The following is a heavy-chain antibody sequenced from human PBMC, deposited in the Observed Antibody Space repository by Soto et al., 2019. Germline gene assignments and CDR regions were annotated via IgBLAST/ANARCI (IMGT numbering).Heavy chain of an antibody. CDR2: IKSKTDGGTP. J-gene: IGHJ6*02. Sequence: GGSLRLSCAASGFTFSNAWMNWVRQAPGKGLEWVGRIKSKTDGGTPDYAAPVKGRFTISRDDSKNTLYLQMNSLKTEDTAVYYCTPAVFEDDWLFGYYYYYGMDVWGQGTTVTVSS. CDR3: TPAVFEDDWLFGYYYYYGMDV. V-gene: IGHV3-15*07. D-gene: IGHD3-9*01. CDR1: GFTFSNAW.